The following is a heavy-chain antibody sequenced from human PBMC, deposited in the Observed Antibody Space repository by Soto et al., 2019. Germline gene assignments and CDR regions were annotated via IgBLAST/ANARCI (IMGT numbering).Heavy chain of an antibody. CDR2: VSYDGNNK. CDR3: ATASDSSGHNTYCQR. V-gene: IGHV3-30*03. J-gene: IGHJ1*01. D-gene: IGHD6-19*01. Sequence: GVSLRLSCAASALTFRNYGMNWVRQAPSKGLEWVAVVSYDGNNKYYADSVKGRFTISRDNSKSTFYLQMNGLRTEDTAVYYCATASDSSGHNTYCQRWGQGTLGTVSS. CDR1: ALTFRNYG.